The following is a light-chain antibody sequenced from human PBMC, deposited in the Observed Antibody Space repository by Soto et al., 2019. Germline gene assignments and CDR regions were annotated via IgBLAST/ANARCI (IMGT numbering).Light chain of an antibody. CDR2: GAS. Sequence: EIGMTQSPATLSVSTGDRATLSCRASQSVSSNLAWYQQKPGQAPRLLIYGASSRATGIPDRFSGSGSGTDFTLTISRLEPEDFAVYYCQQYGISLITFCQVGRLAVK. J-gene: IGKJ5*01. CDR3: QQYGISLIT. CDR1: QSVSSN. V-gene: IGKV3-20*01.